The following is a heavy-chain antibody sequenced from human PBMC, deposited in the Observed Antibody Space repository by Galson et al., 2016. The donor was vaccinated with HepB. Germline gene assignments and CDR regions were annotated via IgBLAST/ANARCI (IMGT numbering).Heavy chain of an antibody. CDR1: GGSISCTTYY. CDR2: IHYSGST. D-gene: IGHD5-18*01. J-gene: IGHJ4*02. V-gene: IGHV4-39*01. Sequence: LSLTCTVSGGSISCTTYYWGWIRQPPGKGLEWIGSIHYSGSTYYNPSLKSRVTISVDTSKSHFSLELTSVTAADTAVYYCASSHPRTAYFNYWGQGTLVTVSS. CDR3: ASSHPRTAYFNY.